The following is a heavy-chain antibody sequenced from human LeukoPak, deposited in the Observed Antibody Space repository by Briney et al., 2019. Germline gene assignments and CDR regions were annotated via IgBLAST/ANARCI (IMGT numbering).Heavy chain of an antibody. D-gene: IGHD6-13*01. CDR1: GCIFSSYG. Sequence: GGTLRLSCTASGCIFSSYGIQWVCKAPRKGLGRVAFIRSDESTKFYADSVKNLFTISRDNSKNKLYLQIHSLGGEDTAVYYCARDEVTSSSQQQLAWYFDYWGQGTLVTVSS. CDR3: ARDEVTSSSQQQLAWYFDY. CDR2: IRSDESTK. V-gene: IGHV3-30*02. J-gene: IGHJ4*02.